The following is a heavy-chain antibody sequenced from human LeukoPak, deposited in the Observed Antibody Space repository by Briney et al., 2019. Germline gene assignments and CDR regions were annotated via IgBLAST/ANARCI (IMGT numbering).Heavy chain of an antibody. CDR1: GYSISSGYY. V-gene: IGHV4-38-2*02. Sequence: SGNPSPPRPVSGYSISSGYYWGLVRPPPGEGLEWVGSIYHSGRTYYNPSLKSRVTISVDTSKNQFSLKLSSVTAADTAVYYCARDRGGATTGWLDPWGQGTLVTVSS. CDR3: ARDRGGATTGWLDP. J-gene: IGHJ5*02. CDR2: IYHSGRT. D-gene: IGHD1-26*01.